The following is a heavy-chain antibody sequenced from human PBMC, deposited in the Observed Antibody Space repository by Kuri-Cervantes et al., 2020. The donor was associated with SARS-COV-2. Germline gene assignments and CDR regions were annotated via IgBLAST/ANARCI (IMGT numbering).Heavy chain of an antibody. V-gene: IGHV4-39*07. J-gene: IGHJ4*02. CDR1: GGSISSSSYY. D-gene: IGHD3-3*01. CDR3: ARSFYDFWSGEDYYFDY. CDR2: IYYSGST. Sequence: ESLKISCTVSGGSISSSSYYWGWIRQPPGKGLEWIGSIYYSGSTYYNPSLKSRVTISVDTSKNQFSLKLSSVTAADTAVYYCARSFYDFWSGEDYYFDYWGQGTLVTVSS.